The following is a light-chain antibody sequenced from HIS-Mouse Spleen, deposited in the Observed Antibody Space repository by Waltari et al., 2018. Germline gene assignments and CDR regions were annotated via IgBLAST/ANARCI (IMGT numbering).Light chain of an antibody. CDR2: DVS. CDR1: SSDVGCYNY. J-gene: IGLJ1*01. V-gene: IGLV2-14*03. Sequence: QSALTQPASVSGSPGQSITISCTGTSSDVGCYNYFSLYQQHPGKAPKLMIYDVSNRPSGVSNRFSGSKSGNTASLTISGLQAEDEADYYCSSYTSSSTLDYVFGTGTKVTVL. CDR3: SSYTSSSTLDYV.